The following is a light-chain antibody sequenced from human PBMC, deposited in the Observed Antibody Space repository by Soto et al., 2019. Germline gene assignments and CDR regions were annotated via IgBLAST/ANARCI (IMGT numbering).Light chain of an antibody. CDR1: SSNIGSNI. Sequence: QSVLTQPPSTSGTPGQRVTISCSGSSSNIGSNIVNWYQQLPGTAPKLLIYDIDQRPSGVPDRFSGSKSGTSASLAISGLQSEDEADYYCATWDDSLNAWVFGGGTQLTVL. J-gene: IGLJ3*02. V-gene: IGLV1-44*01. CDR2: DID. CDR3: ATWDDSLNAWV.